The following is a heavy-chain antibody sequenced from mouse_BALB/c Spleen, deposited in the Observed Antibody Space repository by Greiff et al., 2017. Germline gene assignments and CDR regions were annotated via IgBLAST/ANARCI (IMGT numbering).Heavy chain of an antibody. CDR2: ISSGGSYT. D-gene: IGHD2-14*01. Sequence: EVQLQESGGGLVKPGGSLKLSCAASGFAFSSYDMSWVRQTPEKRLEWVAYISSGGSYTYYPDSVKGRFTISRDNAKNTLYLQMSSLKSEDTAMYYCTRDGEVRRGAMDYWGQGTSVTVSS. CDR3: TRDGEVRRGAMDY. CDR1: GFAFSSYD. V-gene: IGHV5-6-4*01. J-gene: IGHJ4*01.